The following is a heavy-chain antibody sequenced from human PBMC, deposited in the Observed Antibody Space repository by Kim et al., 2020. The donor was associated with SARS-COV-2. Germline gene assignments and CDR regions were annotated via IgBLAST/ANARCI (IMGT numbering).Heavy chain of an antibody. D-gene: IGHD6-19*01. V-gene: IGHV1-24*01. Sequence: ASVKVSCKVSGYTLIELSMHWVRQAPGKGLEWMGGFDPEDGETIYAQKFQGRVTMTEDTSTDTAYMELSSLRSEDTAVYYCATGPVAGTTNWFDPWGQGTLVTVSS. CDR1: GYTLIELS. CDR3: ATGPVAGTTNWFDP. CDR2: FDPEDGET. J-gene: IGHJ5*02.